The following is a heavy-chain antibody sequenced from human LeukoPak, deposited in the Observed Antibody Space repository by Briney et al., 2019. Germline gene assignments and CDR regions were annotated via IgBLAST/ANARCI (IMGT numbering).Heavy chain of an antibody. CDR2: IIPILGKA. CDR1: GGTFSSYA. V-gene: IGHV1-69*04. CDR3: ARVPTGAAEASYYYYGMDV. D-gene: IGHD1-14*01. J-gene: IGHJ6*02. Sequence: ASVKLSCKASGGTFSSYAISWVRQAPGQGLEWMGRIIPILGKANYAQKFQGRVTITADKSTNTAYMELSSLRSEDTAVYYCARVPTGAAEASYYYYGMDVWGQGTTVTVSS.